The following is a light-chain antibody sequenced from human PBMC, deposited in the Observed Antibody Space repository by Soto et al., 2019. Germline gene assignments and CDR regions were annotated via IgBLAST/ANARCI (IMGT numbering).Light chain of an antibody. CDR3: CSYAGSYTLV. J-gene: IGLJ3*02. Sequence: QSALTQPRSVHGSPGQSVTISCAGTSSDVGAYNWVSWYQQHPGKVPKLIIYDVTRRPSGVPDRFSGSKSGNTASLTISGLQADDEADYYCCSYAGSYTLVFGGGTKVTVL. CDR1: SSDVGAYNW. CDR2: DVT. V-gene: IGLV2-11*01.